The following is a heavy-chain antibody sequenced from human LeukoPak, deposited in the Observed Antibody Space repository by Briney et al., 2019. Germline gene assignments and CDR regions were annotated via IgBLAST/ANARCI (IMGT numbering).Heavy chain of an antibody. CDR3: ARVPYDSSGYSFDY. CDR2: MYTSGST. J-gene: IGHJ4*02. CDR1: GGSISSYY. Sequence: SETLSLTCTVSGGSISSYYWSWIRQPAGKGLEWIGRMYTSGSTNYNPSLKSRVTMSVDTSKNQFSLKLSSVTAADTAVYYCARVPYDSSGYSFDYWGQGTLVTASS. D-gene: IGHD3-22*01. V-gene: IGHV4-4*07.